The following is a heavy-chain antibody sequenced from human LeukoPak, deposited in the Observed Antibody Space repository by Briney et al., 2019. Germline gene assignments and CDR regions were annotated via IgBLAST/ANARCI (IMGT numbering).Heavy chain of an antibody. CDR3: ATSGWWGYFDY. J-gene: IGHJ4*02. V-gene: IGHV3-66*01. D-gene: IGHD6-19*01. CDR1: GFTVISNY. CDR2: IYSGGYT. Sequence: GGSLRLSCAASGFTVISNYMSWVRQAPGKGLEWVSVIYSGGYTYYADSVRGRFTISRDNSKNTLYLLMNSLRAEDTAVYYCATSGWWGYFDYWGQGTLVTVSS.